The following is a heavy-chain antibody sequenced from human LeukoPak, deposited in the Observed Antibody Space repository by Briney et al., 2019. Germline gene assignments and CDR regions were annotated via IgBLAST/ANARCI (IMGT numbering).Heavy chain of an antibody. J-gene: IGHJ5*02. CDR2: ISGSGVST. D-gene: IGHD2-2*01. CDR3: AKDPYIVSSTSQNWFNP. Sequence: GGSLRLSCAASGFTFSSYAMSWVRQAPGKGLEWVSAISGSGVSTYYADSVKGRFTISRDNSKNTLYLQMNSLRAEDTAVYYCAKDPYIVSSTSQNWFNPWGQGTLVTVSS. V-gene: IGHV3-23*01. CDR1: GFTFSSYA.